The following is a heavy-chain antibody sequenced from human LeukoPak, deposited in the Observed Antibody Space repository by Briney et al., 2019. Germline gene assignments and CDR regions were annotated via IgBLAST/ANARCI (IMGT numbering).Heavy chain of an antibody. CDR1: GFTFSSYS. J-gene: IGHJ4*02. Sequence: GGSLRLSCAASGFTFSSYSMNWVRQAPGKGLEWVSSISSGSAYIYYADSLKGRFTISRDNAKNSLYLQMNSLRAEDTAVYYCARDWYYAIDYWGQGTLVTVSS. D-gene: IGHD2-2*01. CDR2: ISSGSAYI. V-gene: IGHV3-21*01. CDR3: ARDWYYAIDY.